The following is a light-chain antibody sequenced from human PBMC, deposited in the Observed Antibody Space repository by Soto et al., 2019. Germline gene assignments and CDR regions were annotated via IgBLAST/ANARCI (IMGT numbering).Light chain of an antibody. CDR1: SSDVGGYKY. Sequence: QSALTQPASVSGSPGQSITISCTGTSSDVGGYKYVYWYQQHPGKAPKVMIYEVTNRPSGVSNRFSGSKSGNTASLTISGLQTEDEADYYCSSYTSSGTWVFGGGTK. CDR3: SSYTSSGTWV. J-gene: IGLJ3*02. CDR2: EVT. V-gene: IGLV2-14*01.